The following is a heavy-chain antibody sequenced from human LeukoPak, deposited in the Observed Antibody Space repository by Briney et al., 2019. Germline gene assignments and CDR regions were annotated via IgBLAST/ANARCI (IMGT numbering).Heavy chain of an antibody. Sequence: GGSLRLSCAASGFTFSSYWMHWVRQAPGKGLVWVSRINSDGSSTSYADSAKGRFTISRDNAKNTLYLQMNSLRAEDTAVYYCAGYCSSTSCISYNYWGQGTLVTVSS. CDR2: INSDGSST. CDR1: GFTFSSYW. J-gene: IGHJ4*02. CDR3: AGYCSSTSCISYNY. V-gene: IGHV3-74*01. D-gene: IGHD2-2*01.